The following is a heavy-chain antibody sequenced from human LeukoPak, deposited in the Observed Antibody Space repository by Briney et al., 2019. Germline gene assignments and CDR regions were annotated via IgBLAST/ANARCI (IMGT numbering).Heavy chain of an antibody. J-gene: IGHJ4*02. D-gene: IGHD3-10*01. CDR2: IRPTSHGSTT. CDR1: GFTFSSYW. Sequence: GGSLRLSCAASGFTFSSYWMSWVRQAPGKGLEWVGFIRPTSHGSTTDFAASVKGRFSISKDDSKTVAYLQMNSLETEDTAVYYCSSRRFGDFVAGYYWGQGTLVTVSS. CDR3: SSRRFGDFVAGYY. V-gene: IGHV3-49*04.